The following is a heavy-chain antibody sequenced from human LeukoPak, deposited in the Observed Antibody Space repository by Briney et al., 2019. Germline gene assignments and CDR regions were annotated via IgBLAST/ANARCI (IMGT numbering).Heavy chain of an antibody. Sequence: SVKVSCKASGGTFNSYTINWVRQAPGQGLEWMGGIIPIFGSANYAQKFQDRVTINTDASTSTAYMELSSLRSEDTAVYYCASLRGSYRMYYFDYWGQGTLVTVSS. CDR2: IIPIFGSA. CDR3: ASLRGSYRMYYFDY. J-gene: IGHJ4*02. V-gene: IGHV1-69*05. D-gene: IGHD1-26*01. CDR1: GGTFNSYT.